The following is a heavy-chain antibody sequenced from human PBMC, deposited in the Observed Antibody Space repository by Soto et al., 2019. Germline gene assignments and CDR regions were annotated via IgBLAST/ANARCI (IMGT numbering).Heavy chain of an antibody. CDR2: IVVGSGNT. D-gene: IGHD3-3*01. CDR1: GYTFTSYG. CDR3: AAAQGSNDFWSGSYYYYGMDV. J-gene: IGHJ6*02. V-gene: IGHV1-58*02. Sequence: SVKVSCKASGYTFTSYGISWVRQAPGQGLEWIGWIVVGSGNTNYAQKLQERVTITRDMSTSTAYMELSSLRSEDTAVYYCAAAQGSNDFWSGSYYYYGMDVWGQGTTVTSP.